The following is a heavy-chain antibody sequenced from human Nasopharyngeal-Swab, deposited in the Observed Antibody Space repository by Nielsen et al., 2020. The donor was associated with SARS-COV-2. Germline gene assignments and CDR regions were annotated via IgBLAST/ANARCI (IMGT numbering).Heavy chain of an antibody. J-gene: IGHJ1*01. CDR2: IDWDDDK. V-gene: IGHV2-70*01. Sequence: SGPTLVKPTQTLTLTCTFSGFSLSTSGMCVSWIRQPPGKALEWLALIDWDDDKYYSTSLKTRLTISKDTSKNQVVLTMTNMDPVDTATYFCARAFYYYGSGSRSWASLILPGRPESCSFPDLTGEANRGLASHIQRQRTFQ. CDR3: ARAFYYYGSGSRSWASLILPGRPESCSFPDLTGEANRGLASHIQRQRTFQ. CDR1: GFSLSTSGMC. D-gene: IGHD3-10*01.